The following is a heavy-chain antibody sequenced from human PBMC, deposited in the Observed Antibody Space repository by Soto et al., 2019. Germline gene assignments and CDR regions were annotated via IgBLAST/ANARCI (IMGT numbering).Heavy chain of an antibody. J-gene: IGHJ4*02. CDR2: IGRSGETI. D-gene: IGHD6-6*01. CDR3: ARDSRGGAARRPTFYY. Sequence: GSLRLSGVGSGFTFSSFEMNWVRQTPGKGLEWLSYIGRSGETIYYADSVKGRFTISRDNAKSSLFLQMNGLRDEDTGIYYCARDSRGGAARRPTFYYWGRGTLVTVSS. CDR1: GFTFSSFE. V-gene: IGHV3-48*03.